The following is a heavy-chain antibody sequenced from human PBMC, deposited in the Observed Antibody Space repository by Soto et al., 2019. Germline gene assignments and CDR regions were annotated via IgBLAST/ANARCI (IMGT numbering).Heavy chain of an antibody. CDR2: IDPSDSYT. CDR3: ARHHVLLWFGELSGMDV. CDR1: GYSFTSYW. J-gene: IGHJ6*02. V-gene: IGHV5-10-1*01. D-gene: IGHD3-10*01. Sequence: PGESLKISCKGSGYSFTSYWISWVRQMPGKGLEWMGRIDPSDSYTNYSPSFRGHVTISADKSISTAYLQWSSLKASDTAMYYCARHHVLLWFGELSGMDVWGQGTTVTVSS.